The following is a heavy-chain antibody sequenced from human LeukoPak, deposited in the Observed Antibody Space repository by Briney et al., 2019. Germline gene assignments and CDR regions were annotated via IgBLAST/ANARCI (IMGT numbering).Heavy chain of an antibody. D-gene: IGHD2-8*01. Sequence: PGGSLRLSCATSGFILSSYAMSWVRQAPGRGLEWVSDLSGIGDNPNYADTVKGRFTISRDNSKNTLFLQMNSLRVEETAVYYCARSNGGWDYWGQGTLVTVSS. V-gene: IGHV3-23*01. CDR2: LSGIGDNP. J-gene: IGHJ4*02. CDR1: GFILSSYA. CDR3: ARSNGGWDY.